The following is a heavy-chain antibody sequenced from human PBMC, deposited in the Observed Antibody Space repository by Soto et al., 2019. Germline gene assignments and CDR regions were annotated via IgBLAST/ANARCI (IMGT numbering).Heavy chain of an antibody. CDR3: ARPLPPGRSGWFSYYY. Sequence: GGSLIIYCQCLGYSFTKYWIAWVLQLAAKGLECMGIIYPDDSHTRYNPTFEGHVTISDDKSISTDYLPWSSLQASDAAIYYCARPLPPGRSGWFSYYYWGQGRLVTVS. D-gene: IGHD6-19*01. CDR2: IYPDDSHT. J-gene: IGHJ4*02. V-gene: IGHV5-51*01. CDR1: GYSFTKYW.